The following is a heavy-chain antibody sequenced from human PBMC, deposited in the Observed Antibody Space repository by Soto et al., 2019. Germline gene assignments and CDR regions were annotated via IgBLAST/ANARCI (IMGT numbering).Heavy chain of an antibody. CDR1: GYTFTTYG. CDR3: ARDRRYDILTGPGYYFDY. J-gene: IGHJ4*02. D-gene: IGHD3-9*01. V-gene: IGHV1-18*01. Sequence: QVQLVQSGAEVKKPGASVKVSCKASGYTFTTYGISWVRQAPGQGLEWMGWISAYNGNTNYAQKLQGRVTMTTDTSTSIAYMELRSLRSDDTAVYYCARDRRYDILTGPGYYFDYWGQGTLVTVSS. CDR2: ISAYNGNT.